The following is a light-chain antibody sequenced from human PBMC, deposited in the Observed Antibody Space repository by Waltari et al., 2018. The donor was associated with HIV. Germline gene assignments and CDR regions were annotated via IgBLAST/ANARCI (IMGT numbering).Light chain of an antibody. J-gene: IGLJ2*01. CDR1: SRAIGSYNY. V-gene: IGLV2-14*01. CDR2: EVN. CDR3: SSFTTSNTLL. Sequence: QSALTQPASVSGSPGQSITVPCTGTSRAIGSYNYVSWYQQTPGPAPKLVIYEVNNRPSGISNRFSGSKSGTTASLTISGLQTEDEAHYYCSSFTTSNTLLFGGGTKVTVL.